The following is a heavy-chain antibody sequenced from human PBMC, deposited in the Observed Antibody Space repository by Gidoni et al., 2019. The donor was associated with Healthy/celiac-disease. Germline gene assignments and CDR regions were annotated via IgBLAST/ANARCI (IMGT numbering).Heavy chain of an antibody. Sequence: EVQLVQSGAEVKKPGESLRISCKGSGYSFTSYWISWVRQMPGKGLEWMGRIDPSDSYTNYSPSFQGHVTISADKSISTAYLQWSSLKASDTAMYYCARQSYYYDSSGQTYGMDVWGQGTTVTVSS. CDR2: IDPSDSYT. V-gene: IGHV5-10-1*03. J-gene: IGHJ6*02. D-gene: IGHD3-22*01. CDR3: ARQSYYYDSSGQTYGMDV. CDR1: GYSFTSYW.